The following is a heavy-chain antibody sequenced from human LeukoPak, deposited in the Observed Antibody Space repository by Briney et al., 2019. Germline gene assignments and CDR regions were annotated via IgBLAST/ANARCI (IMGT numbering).Heavy chain of an antibody. D-gene: IGHD4-17*01. CDR1: GFTFSSYS. Sequence: GGSLRLSCAASGFTFSSYSMNWVRQAPGKGLEWVSHISSSSSTIYYADSVKGRFTISRDNARNSLYLQMNSLRDEDTAVYYCARDRGYGDYVGAFDIWGQGTMVTVSS. CDR3: ARDRGYGDYVGAFDI. J-gene: IGHJ3*02. CDR2: ISSSSSTI. V-gene: IGHV3-48*02.